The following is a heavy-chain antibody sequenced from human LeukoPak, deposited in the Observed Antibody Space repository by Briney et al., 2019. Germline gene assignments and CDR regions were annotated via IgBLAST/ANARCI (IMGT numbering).Heavy chain of an antibody. CDR3: AKDRQRYYGSGRSVNDY. V-gene: IGHV3-23*01. CDR2: ISNSGGST. Sequence: GGSLRLSCAASGFTFSSHAMSWVRQAPGKGLEWVSVISNSGGSTYYADSVKGRFTISRDNAKNSLYLQMNSLRAEDTALYYCAKDRQRYYGSGRSVNDYWGQGTLVTVSS. D-gene: IGHD3-10*01. J-gene: IGHJ4*02. CDR1: GFTFSSHA.